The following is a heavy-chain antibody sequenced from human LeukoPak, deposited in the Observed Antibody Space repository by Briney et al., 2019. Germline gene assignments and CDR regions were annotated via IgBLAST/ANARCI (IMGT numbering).Heavy chain of an antibody. CDR2: IYYSEST. CDR3: ARETSQKGAHYMDV. D-gene: IGHD3-16*01. Sequence: SETLSLTCTVSGGSINDITYYWGWIRQPPGKGLEWIGSIYYSESTYYNPSLKSRVTISVDTSKNQFSLKLSSVTAADTAVYYCARETSQKGAHYMDVWGKGTTVTISS. V-gene: IGHV4-39*07. CDR1: GGSINDITYY. J-gene: IGHJ6*03.